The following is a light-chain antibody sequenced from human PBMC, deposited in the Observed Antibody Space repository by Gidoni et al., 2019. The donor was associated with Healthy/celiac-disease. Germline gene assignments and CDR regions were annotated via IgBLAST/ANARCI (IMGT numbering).Light chain of an antibody. CDR1: QSISSW. J-gene: IGKJ2*01. Sequence: DIQMTQSPSTLSASVGDRVTITCRASQSISSWLAWYQQKPGKAPKLLIYDASSLESGVPSRFSGSGSGTEFTLTISSLQPDDFATYYCQQYNSYSSTFXXXPKLEIK. V-gene: IGKV1-5*01. CDR3: QQYNSYSST. CDR2: DAS.